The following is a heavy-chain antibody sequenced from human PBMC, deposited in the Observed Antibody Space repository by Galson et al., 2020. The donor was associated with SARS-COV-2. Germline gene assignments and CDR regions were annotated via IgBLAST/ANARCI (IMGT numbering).Heavy chain of an antibody. CDR1: GGSISSSSYY. CDR3: ARIIAVAIKYYFDY. CDR2: IYYSGST. Sequence: SETLSLTCTVSGGSISSSSYYWGWIRQPPGKGLEWIGSIYYSGSTYYNLSLKSRVTISVDTSKNQFSLKLSSVTAADTAVYYCARIIAVAIKYYFDYWCQGTLVTVSS. V-gene: IGHV4-39*01. J-gene: IGHJ4*02. D-gene: IGHD6-19*01.